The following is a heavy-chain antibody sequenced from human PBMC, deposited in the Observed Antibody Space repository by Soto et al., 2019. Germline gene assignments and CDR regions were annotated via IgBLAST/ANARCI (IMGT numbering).Heavy chain of an antibody. CDR3: ARGEWELPYYFDY. CDR1: GFTFSSYG. CDR2: IWYDGSNK. Sequence: QVQLVESGGGVVQPGRSLRLSCAASGFTFSSYGMHWVRQAPGKGLEWVAVIWYDGSNKYYADSVKGRFTISRDNSKNPLYLQMNSLRAEDTAVYYCARGEWELPYYFDYWGQGTLVTVSS. V-gene: IGHV3-33*01. J-gene: IGHJ4*02. D-gene: IGHD1-26*01.